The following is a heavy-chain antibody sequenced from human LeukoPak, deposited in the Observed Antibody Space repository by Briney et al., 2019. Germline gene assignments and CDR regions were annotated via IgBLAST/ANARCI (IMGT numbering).Heavy chain of an antibody. D-gene: IGHD3-3*01. V-gene: IGHV1-69*05. CDR3: ARTYYDFWSGPRDHSFDI. Sequence: GASVKVSCKASGGTFSSYAISWVRQAPGQGLEWIGRIIPIFGTANYAQKFQGRVTITTDESTSTAYMELSSLRSEDTAVYYCARTYYDFWSGPRDHSFDIWGQGTMVTVSS. CDR2: IIPIFGTA. CDR1: GGTFSSYA. J-gene: IGHJ3*02.